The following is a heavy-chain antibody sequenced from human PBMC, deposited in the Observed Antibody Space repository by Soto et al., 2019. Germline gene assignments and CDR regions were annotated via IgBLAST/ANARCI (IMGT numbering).Heavy chain of an antibody. CDR3: ARSFIDIVVVPAAGNNWFDP. CDR2: LYYSGGT. J-gene: IGHJ5*02. CDR1: GGPINSPDYY. D-gene: IGHD2-2*01. Sequence: PSETLSLTCNVSGGPINSPDYYWTWIRQSPGKGLEWIGYLYYSGGTHYNPSLKSRVTISLDTSKNQFSLKLSSVTAADTAVYYCARSFIDIVVVPAAGNNWFDPWGQGTLVTVSS. V-gene: IGHV4-30-4*01.